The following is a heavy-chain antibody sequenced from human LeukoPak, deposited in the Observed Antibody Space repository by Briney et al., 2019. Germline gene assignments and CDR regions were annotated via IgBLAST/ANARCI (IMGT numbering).Heavy chain of an antibody. CDR2: ISGSGNTK. CDR3: ALDLGIRYFDL. V-gene: IGHV3-11*04. Sequence: PGGSLRLSCVASGFTFSDYYLAWIRQAPGKGLEWVSYISGSGNTKYYTDSVRGRFTISRDNAKNSVYLQIHGLSAEDTALYYCALDLGIRYFDLWGRGTLVTVSS. J-gene: IGHJ2*01. CDR1: GFTFSDYY. D-gene: IGHD1-1*01.